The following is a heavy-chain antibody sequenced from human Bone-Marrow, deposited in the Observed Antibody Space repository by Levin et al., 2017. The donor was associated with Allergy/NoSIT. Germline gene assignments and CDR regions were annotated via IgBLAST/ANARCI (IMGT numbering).Heavy chain of an antibody. CDR2: INSDGSST. D-gene: IGHD3-22*01. Sequence: GGSLRLSCAASGFTFSSYWMHWVRQAPGKGLVWVSRINSDGSSTSYADSVKGRFTISRDNAKNTLYLQMNSLRAEDTAVYYCARVTVYYYDSSGYYRTGRGMDVWGQGTTVTVSS. CDR3: ARVTVYYYDSSGYYRTGRGMDV. J-gene: IGHJ6*02. CDR1: GFTFSSYW. V-gene: IGHV3-74*01.